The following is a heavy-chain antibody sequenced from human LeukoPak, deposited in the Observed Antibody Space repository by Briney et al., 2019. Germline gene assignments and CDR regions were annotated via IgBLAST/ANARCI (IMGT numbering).Heavy chain of an antibody. CDR2: IYYSGST. CDR1: GGSISSYY. V-gene: IGHV4-59*08. CDR3: ARQARAHWSDP. J-gene: IGHJ5*02. Sequence: SETLSLTCTVSGGSISSYYWSWIRQPPGKGLEWIGYIYYSGSTNYNPSLKSRVTISVDTSKNQFSLKLSSVTAADTAVYYCARQARAHWSDPWGQGTLVTVSS.